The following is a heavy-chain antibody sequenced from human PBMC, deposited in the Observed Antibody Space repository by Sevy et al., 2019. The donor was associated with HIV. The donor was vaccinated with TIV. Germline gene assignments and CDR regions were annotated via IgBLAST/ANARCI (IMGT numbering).Heavy chain of an antibody. D-gene: IGHD2-15*01. V-gene: IGHV3-48*03. CDR2: ISNSGTTI. Sequence: GGSLRLSCAASGFTFTSYEMNWVRQAPGKGLEWLSYISNSGTTIYYSDSVKGRFTISRDMSKNTVYLQMNSLRAEDTAVYYCARGYCGGGSCTAFDPWGQGTLVTVSS. J-gene: IGHJ5*02. CDR3: ARGYCGGGSCTAFDP. CDR1: GFTFTSYE.